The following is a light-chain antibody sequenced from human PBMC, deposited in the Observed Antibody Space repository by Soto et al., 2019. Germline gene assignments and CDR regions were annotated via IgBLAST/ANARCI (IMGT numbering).Light chain of an antibody. Sequence: DIQMTQSSSSLSASVGDRVTITCRASQGISNYLAWYQQKPGKVPKLLIYAASALHSGVPSRFSGSGSGTDFTLTISSLQPEDVATYYCQNYNSAPFTFGQGTRLEIK. J-gene: IGKJ5*01. V-gene: IGKV1-27*01. CDR2: AAS. CDR1: QGISNY. CDR3: QNYNSAPFT.